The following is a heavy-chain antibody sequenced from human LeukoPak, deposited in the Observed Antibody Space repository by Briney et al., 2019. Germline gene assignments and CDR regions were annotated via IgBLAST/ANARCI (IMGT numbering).Heavy chain of an antibody. J-gene: IGHJ6*03. CDR2: INPNSGGT. CDR3: ARDVTPASDMDV. V-gene: IGHV1-2*02. Sequence: ASVKVSCKASGYTFTCYEMHWVRQAPGQGLEWMGWINPNSGGTNYAQKFQGRVTMTRDTSISTAYMEESSLRSDDTAVYLCARDVTPASDMDVLGGGTTVSDS. CDR1: GYTFTCYE. D-gene: IGHD2-2*01.